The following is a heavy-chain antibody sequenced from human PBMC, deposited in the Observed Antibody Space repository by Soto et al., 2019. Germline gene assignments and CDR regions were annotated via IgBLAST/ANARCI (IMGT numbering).Heavy chain of an antibody. D-gene: IGHD6-13*01. CDR1: GLTFTHYA. CDR3: EKTIRGGYSSSSYYFDY. CDR2: TRGGGSIT. Sequence: EVQLLESGGDLVQPGGSLRLSCAASGLTFTHYAMTWVRQAPGKGLEWVSTTRGGGSITYYADSLKGRFTISRDNSNNTRYLQINSLRAEDTAVYYCEKTIRGGYSSSSYYFDYWGQVALVTVSS. V-gene: IGHV3-23*01. J-gene: IGHJ4*02.